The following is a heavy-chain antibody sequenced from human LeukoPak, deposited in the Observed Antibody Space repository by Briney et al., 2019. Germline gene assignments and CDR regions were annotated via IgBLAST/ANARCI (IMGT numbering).Heavy chain of an antibody. CDR3: ARWAGTTSDYYYYMDV. V-gene: IGHV1-8*03. CDR2: MNPNSGNT. D-gene: IGHD1-1*01. Sequence: ASVKVSCKASGYTFTSYDINWVRQATGQGLEWMGWMNPNSGNTGYAQKFQGRVTITRNTSISTAYMELSSLRSEDTAVYYCARWAGTTSDYYYYMDVWGKGTTVTVSS. CDR1: GYTFTSYD. J-gene: IGHJ6*03.